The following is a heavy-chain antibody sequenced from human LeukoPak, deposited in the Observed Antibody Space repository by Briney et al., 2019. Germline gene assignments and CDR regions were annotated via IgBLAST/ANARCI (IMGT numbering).Heavy chain of an antibody. Sequence: ASVKVSRKASGYTFTGYYMHWVRQAPGQGLEWMGWINPNSGGTNYAQKFQGRVTMTRDTSIGTAYMELSRLRSDDTAVYYCARVSGPGYFDLWGRGTLVTVSS. D-gene: IGHD1-14*01. J-gene: IGHJ2*01. CDR1: GYTFTGYY. CDR3: ARVSGPGYFDL. CDR2: INPNSGGT. V-gene: IGHV1-2*02.